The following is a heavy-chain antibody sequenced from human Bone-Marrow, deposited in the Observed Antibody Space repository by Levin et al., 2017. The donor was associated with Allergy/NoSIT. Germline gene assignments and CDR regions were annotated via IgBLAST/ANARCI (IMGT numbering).Heavy chain of an antibody. V-gene: IGHV4-61*01. CDR1: GGSVSSSSYY. D-gene: IGHD6-19*01. J-gene: IGHJ3*02. Sequence: RSSETLSLTCNVSGGSVSSSSYYWNWLRQPPGTGLEWIGYIYYSVTTIYNPSLRGRVTLSVDTSKNQFSLNLRSVTAADTAVYFCARDGKGGWGGLDIWGQGAMVTVSS. CDR3: ARDGKGGWGGLDI. CDR2: IYYSVTT.